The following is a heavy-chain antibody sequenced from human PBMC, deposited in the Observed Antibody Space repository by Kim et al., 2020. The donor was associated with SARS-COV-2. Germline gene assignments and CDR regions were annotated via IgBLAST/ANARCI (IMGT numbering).Heavy chain of an antibody. CDR3: TTDPRGFSYGYYYGMDG. Sequence: GGSLRLSCAASGFTFTNAWMTWVRQAPGKGLEWVAHIRSKDDGGTTDYATPVKGSFTISRDDSTRTLYLQMNSLRAEDTAVYYCTTDPRGFSYGYYYGMDGWGQGTTVTGSS. V-gene: IGHV3-15*05. D-gene: IGHD3-16*01. CDR2: IRSKDDGGTT. CDR1: GFTFTNAW. J-gene: IGHJ6*02.